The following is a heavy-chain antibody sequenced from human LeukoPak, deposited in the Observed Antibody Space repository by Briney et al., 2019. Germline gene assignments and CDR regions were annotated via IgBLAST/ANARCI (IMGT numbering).Heavy chain of an antibody. CDR2: IRYDGSNK. J-gene: IGHJ4*02. D-gene: IGHD6-13*01. CDR3: AKDEDSSSWYWSGGWYYFDY. CDR1: GFTFSSYG. V-gene: IGHV3-30*02. Sequence: GGSLRLSCAASGFTFSSYGMHWVRQAPGKGLEWVAFIRYDGSNKYYADSVKGRFTISRDNSKNTLYLQMNSLRAEDTAVYYCAKDEDSSSWYWSGGWYYFDYWGQGTLVTVSS.